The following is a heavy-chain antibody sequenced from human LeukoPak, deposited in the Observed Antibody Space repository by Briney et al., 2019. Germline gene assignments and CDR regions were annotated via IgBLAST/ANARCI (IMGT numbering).Heavy chain of an antibody. Sequence: GGSLRLSCAASGFTFSSYAMSWVRQAPGKGLEWVSVISGSGGSKYYADSVKARFTISRDNSKNTLYLQMSSLRADDTAIYYCAKEYTGTFSPFPSYFDNWGQGTLVTVSS. J-gene: IGHJ4*02. CDR3: AKEYTGTFSPFPSYFDN. V-gene: IGHV3-23*01. CDR1: GFTFSSYA. D-gene: IGHD1-26*01. CDR2: ISGSGGSK.